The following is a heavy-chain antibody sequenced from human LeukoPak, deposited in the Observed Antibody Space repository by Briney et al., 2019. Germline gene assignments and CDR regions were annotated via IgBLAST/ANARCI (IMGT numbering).Heavy chain of an antibody. CDR3: AKDYYDSSGYLFDY. CDR1: GFTFSDYY. D-gene: IGHD3-22*01. Sequence: GGSLRLSCAASGFTFSDYYMSWIRQAPGKGLEWVAVISYDGSNKYYADSVRGRFTISRDNAKNTLYLQMNSLRAEDTALYYCAKDYYDSSGYLFDYWGQGTLVIVSS. J-gene: IGHJ4*02. V-gene: IGHV3-30*18. CDR2: ISYDGSNK.